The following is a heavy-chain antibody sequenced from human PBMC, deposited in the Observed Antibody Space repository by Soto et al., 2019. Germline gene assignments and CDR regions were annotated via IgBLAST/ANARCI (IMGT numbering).Heavy chain of an antibody. D-gene: IGHD3-22*01. CDR2: IYHSGST. CDR3: ARADSSCYSDQLQRNWFVP. J-gene: IGHJ5*02. CDR1: GGSISRGGYF. V-gene: IGHV4-30-2*01. Sequence: TLSLTRAGSGGSISRGGYFWSWIRQPPGKGLEWIGYIYHSGSTYYNPSLKSRVTISVDRSKSQFSLKLSSVTAADTAVYYCARADSSCYSDQLQRNWFVPWGQGTLVTVSS.